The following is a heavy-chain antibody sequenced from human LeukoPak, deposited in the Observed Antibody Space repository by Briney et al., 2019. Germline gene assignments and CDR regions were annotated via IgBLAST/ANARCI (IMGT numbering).Heavy chain of an antibody. V-gene: IGHV3-30*04. Sequence: GGSLRLSCAASGFTFSNYAMLWVLQAPGKGLEWVAVISYDGSNKYYADSVKGRFTISRDNSKNTLYLQMNSLRAEDTAVYYCARGQRGGNTKGFDYWGQGTLVTVSS. J-gene: IGHJ4*02. CDR3: ARGQRGGNTKGFDY. D-gene: IGHD4-23*01. CDR1: GFTFSNYA. CDR2: ISYDGSNK.